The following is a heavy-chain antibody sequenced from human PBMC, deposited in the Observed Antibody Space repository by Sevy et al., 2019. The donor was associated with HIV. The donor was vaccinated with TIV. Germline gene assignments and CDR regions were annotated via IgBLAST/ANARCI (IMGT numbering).Heavy chain of an antibody. CDR3: ARDRVHMTTHGWFDP. V-gene: IGHV1-46*01. CDR2: INPSGGST. Sequence: ASVKVSCKASGYTFTSYYMHWVRQAPGQGLEWMGIINPSGGSTSYAQKFQGRVTMTRDTSTSTVYMELSSLRSEDTAVYYCARDRVHMTTHGWFDPWGQGTLVTVSS. D-gene: IGHD4-17*01. J-gene: IGHJ5*02. CDR1: GYTFTSYY.